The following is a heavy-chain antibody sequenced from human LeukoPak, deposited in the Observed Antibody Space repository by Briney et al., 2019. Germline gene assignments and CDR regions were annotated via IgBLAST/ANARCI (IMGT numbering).Heavy chain of an antibody. CDR2: IYHSGST. D-gene: IGHD6-19*01. CDR1: GGSISSSNW. Sequence: SETLSLTCAVSGGSISSSNWWSWVRQPPGKGLEWIGEIYHSGSTNYNPSLKSRVTISVDKSKNQFSLKLSSVTAADTAVYYCARDRTTVAGRVGPGFDPWGQGTPVTVSS. J-gene: IGHJ5*02. CDR3: ARDRTTVAGRVGPGFDP. V-gene: IGHV4-4*02.